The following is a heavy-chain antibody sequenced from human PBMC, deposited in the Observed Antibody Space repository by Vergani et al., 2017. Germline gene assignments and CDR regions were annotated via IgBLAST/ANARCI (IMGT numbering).Heavy chain of an antibody. J-gene: IGHJ4*02. D-gene: IGHD6-13*01. CDR2: IIPIFGTA. Sequence: QVQLVQSGAEVKKPGSSLKVSCKASGGTFSSYAISWVRQAPGQGLEWMGGIIPIFGTANYAQNFQGRVTIAADESTSTAYMELRSLRSEDTAVYYCAGESGAAAGLDYFDYWGQGTLVTVSS. CDR3: AGESGAAAGLDYFDY. CDR1: GGTFSSYA. V-gene: IGHV1-69*01.